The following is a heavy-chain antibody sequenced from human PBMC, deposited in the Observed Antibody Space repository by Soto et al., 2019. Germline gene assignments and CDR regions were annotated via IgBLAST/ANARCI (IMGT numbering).Heavy chain of an antibody. CDR1: GFTFSDHY. J-gene: IGHJ4*02. CDR3: ARTEGSSWPATFDY. D-gene: IGHD6-13*01. Sequence: GESLKISCAASGFTFSDHYMDWVRQAPGKGLEWVGRTRNKANSYTTEYAASVKGRFTISRDDSKNSLYLQMNSLKTEDTAVYYCARTEGSSWPATFDYWGQGTLVTVSS. V-gene: IGHV3-72*01. CDR2: TRNKANSYTT.